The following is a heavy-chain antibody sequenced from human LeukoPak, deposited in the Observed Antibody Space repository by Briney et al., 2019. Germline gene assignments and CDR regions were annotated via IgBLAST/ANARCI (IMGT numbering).Heavy chain of an antibody. CDR2: IYHSGST. V-gene: IGHV4-4*02. CDR3: ARVAVTMVRGKGYYYGMDV. J-gene: IGHJ6*02. CDR1: GGSISSSNW. D-gene: IGHD3-10*01. Sequence: SETLSLTCAVSGGSISSSNWWSWVRQPPGKGLEWIGEIYHSGSTNYNPSLKSRVTISVDTSKNQFSLKLSSVTAADTAVYYCARVAVTMVRGKGYYYGMDVWGQGTTVTVSS.